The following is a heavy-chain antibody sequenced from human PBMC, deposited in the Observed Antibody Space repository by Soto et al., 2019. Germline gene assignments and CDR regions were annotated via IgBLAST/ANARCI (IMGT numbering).Heavy chain of an antibody. V-gene: IGHV3-30-3*01. CDR1: GFTFSSYA. CDR2: ISYHGSNK. J-gene: IGHJ3*02. D-gene: IGHD6-19*01. Sequence: QVQVVESGGGVVQPGRSLRLSCAASGFTFSSYAMHWVRQAPGKGLEWVAVISYHGSNKYYADSVKGRFTISRDNSENTLYLQMNSLRAEDTAVYYCARGSGWLVAIGGDAFDIWGQGTMVTVSS. CDR3: ARGSGWLVAIGGDAFDI.